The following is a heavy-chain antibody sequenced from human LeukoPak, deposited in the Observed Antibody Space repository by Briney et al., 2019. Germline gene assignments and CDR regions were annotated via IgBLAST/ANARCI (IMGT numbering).Heavy chain of an antibody. V-gene: IGHV1-69*13. D-gene: IGHD5-18*01. J-gene: IGHJ6*03. CDR3: ARDKGNVDTATYYYMDV. CDR2: IIPIFGTA. CDR1: GGTFSSYA. Sequence: ASVKVSCKASGGTFSSYAISWVRQAPGQGLEWMGGIIPIFGTANYAQKFQGRVTITADESTSTAYMELSSLRSEDTAVYYCARDKGNVDTATYYYMDVWGKGTTVTISS.